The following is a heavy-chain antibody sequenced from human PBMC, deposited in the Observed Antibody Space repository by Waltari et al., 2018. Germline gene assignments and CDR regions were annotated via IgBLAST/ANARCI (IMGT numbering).Heavy chain of an antibody. CDR2: IYRGGST. D-gene: IGHD2-2*01. J-gene: IGHJ4*02. Sequence: EVQLVESGGGLIQPGGSLRLSCAASGFTVSSNYMTWVRQAPGKVLEWVSVIYRGGSTYYADSVRGRFTISRDNSKNTLYLQMNSLRAEDTAVYYCARVRTVVVPDYFDYWGQGTLVTVSS. CDR1: GFTVSSNY. CDR3: ARVRTVVVPDYFDY. V-gene: IGHV3-53*01.